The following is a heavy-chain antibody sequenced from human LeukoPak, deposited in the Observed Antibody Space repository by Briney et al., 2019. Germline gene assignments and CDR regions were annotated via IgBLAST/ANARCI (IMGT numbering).Heavy chain of an antibody. V-gene: IGHV4-59*01. D-gene: IGHD6-13*01. CDR2: IYYSGST. CDR1: GGSISSYY. J-gene: IGHJ4*02. CDR3: ARGFRVSYSSSWYLGDYFDY. Sequence: SETLSLTCTDSGGSISSYYWSWDLDAPRNRIKKIGYIYYSGSTNYNPSLKSRVTISVDTSKNQFSLKLSSVTAADTAVYYCARGFRVSYSSSWYLGDYFDYWGQGTLVTVSS.